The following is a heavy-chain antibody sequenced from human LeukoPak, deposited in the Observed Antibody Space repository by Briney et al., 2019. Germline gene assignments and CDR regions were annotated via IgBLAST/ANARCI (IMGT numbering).Heavy chain of an antibody. Sequence: SETLSLTCTVSGGSIGSGGYYWSWIRQHPGKGLEWIGYIYYSGSTYYNPSLKSRVTISVDTSKNQFSLKLSSVTAADTAVYYCARWAAVRFLEWPPGWFDPWGQGTLVTVSS. CDR1: GGSIGSGGYY. D-gene: IGHD3-3*01. J-gene: IGHJ5*02. V-gene: IGHV4-31*03. CDR3: ARWAAVRFLEWPPGWFDP. CDR2: IYYSGST.